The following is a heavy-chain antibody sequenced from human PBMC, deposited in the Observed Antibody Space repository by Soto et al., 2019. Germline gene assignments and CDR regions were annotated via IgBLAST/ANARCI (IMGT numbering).Heavy chain of an antibody. CDR1: GFSLSTRGVG. CDR3: AHIPNYYQYNWFDP. Sequence: SGPTLVNPTQTLTLTCTFSGFSLSTRGVGVGWIRQPPGKALECLTIIYWDDDKRYSPSLKSRLTITKDTSKNQVVLTMTNMDPVDTATYYCAHIPNYYQYNWFDPWGQGTLVTVSS. CDR2: IYWDDDK. D-gene: IGHD3-10*01. J-gene: IGHJ5*02. V-gene: IGHV2-5*02.